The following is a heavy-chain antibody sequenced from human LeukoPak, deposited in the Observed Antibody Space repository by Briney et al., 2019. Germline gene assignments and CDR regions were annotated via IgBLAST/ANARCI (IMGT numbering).Heavy chain of an antibody. CDR1: GGSISSSSYY. Sequence: SETLSLTCTVSGGSISSSSYYWGWIRQPPGKGLEWIGSIYYSGSTYYNPSLKSRVTISVDTSKNQFSLKLSSVTAADTAVYYCARDGQADVLLWFGTPRLGAFDIWGQGTMVTVSS. CDR3: ARDGQADVLLWFGTPRLGAFDI. D-gene: IGHD3-10*01. J-gene: IGHJ3*02. CDR2: IYYSGST. V-gene: IGHV4-39*07.